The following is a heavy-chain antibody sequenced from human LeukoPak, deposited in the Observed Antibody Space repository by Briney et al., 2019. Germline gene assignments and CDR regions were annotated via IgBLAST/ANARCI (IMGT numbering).Heavy chain of an antibody. V-gene: IGHV3-23*01. D-gene: IGHD3-22*01. CDR1: GFTFSSYA. CDR3: ATRPNSGGYYPERSFDY. J-gene: IGHJ4*02. CDR2: ISGSGGST. Sequence: GGSLRLSCAASGFTFSSYAMSWVRQAPGKGLEWVSAISGSGGSTYYADSVKGRFTISRDNSKNTLYLQMNSLRAEDTADYCCATRPNSGGYYPERSFDYWGQGTLVTVSS.